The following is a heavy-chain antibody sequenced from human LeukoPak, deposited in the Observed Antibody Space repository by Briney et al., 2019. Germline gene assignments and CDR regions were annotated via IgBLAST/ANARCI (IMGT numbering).Heavy chain of an antibody. J-gene: IGHJ5*02. Sequence: GRSLRLSCAASEFSFDESAMHWVRQLPGKGLEWVAGINWNGGSTDYADSVKGRFTISRDDSKSTLYLHMNSLRPEDTALYYCAKDMGSSGYYYWFDPWGQGTLVTVSS. CDR2: INWNGGST. V-gene: IGHV3-9*01. CDR1: EFSFDESA. D-gene: IGHD3-22*01. CDR3: AKDMGSSGYYYWFDP.